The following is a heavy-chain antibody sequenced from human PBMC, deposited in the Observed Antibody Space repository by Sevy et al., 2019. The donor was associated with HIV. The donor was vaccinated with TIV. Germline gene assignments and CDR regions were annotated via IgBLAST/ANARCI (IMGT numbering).Heavy chain of an antibody. Sequence: ASVKVSCKASGYPFTSYVIHWVRQAPGQRLEWMGWINAGNGNTKYSQKFRGRVTLTRDTSASTAFMEMSSLRSEDTAVYYCARGGYCSSTSRDNWFDPWGQGTLVTVSS. CDR3: ARGGYCSSTSRDNWFDP. D-gene: IGHD2-2*01. CDR1: GYPFTSYV. CDR2: INAGNGNT. V-gene: IGHV1-3*01. J-gene: IGHJ5*02.